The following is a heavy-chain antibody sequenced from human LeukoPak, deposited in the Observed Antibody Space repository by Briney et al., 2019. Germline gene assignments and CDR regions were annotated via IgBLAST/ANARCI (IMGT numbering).Heavy chain of an antibody. D-gene: IGHD1-1*01. CDR3: ARKDWNDVGAFDI. Sequence: SETLSLNCSVSGGSISGYYWSWIGQRPGKGLEWIGYIYYSRSTNYNPSLKSRVTISVDTTKNQFSLKLSSVTAADTAVYYCARKDWNDVGAFDIWCQRTMVTVSS. CDR2: IYYSRST. J-gene: IGHJ3*02. CDR1: GGSISGYY. V-gene: IGHV4-59*12.